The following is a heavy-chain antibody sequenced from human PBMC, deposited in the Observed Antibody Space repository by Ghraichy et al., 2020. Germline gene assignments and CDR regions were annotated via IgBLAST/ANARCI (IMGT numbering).Heavy chain of an antibody. V-gene: IGHV3-30*04. D-gene: IGHD2-2*01. CDR2: MSYDGRNE. CDR3: AREMQESCSDTSCYEWLYNRYFGVDV. J-gene: IGHJ6*02. CDR1: GFTFSFYS. Sequence: GGSLRLSCAASGFTFSFYSMHWVRQAPGKGLEWVAVMSYDGRNEYYADSLKGRFSISRDNSKNTLFLQVNSLRPEDTAVYYCAREMQESCSDTSCYEWLYNRYFGVDVWGRGTTVTVAS.